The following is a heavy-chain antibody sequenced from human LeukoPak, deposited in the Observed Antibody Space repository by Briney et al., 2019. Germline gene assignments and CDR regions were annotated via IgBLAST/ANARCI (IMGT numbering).Heavy chain of an antibody. CDR1: GGSISSYY. CDR2: IYTSGST. J-gene: IGHJ6*03. V-gene: IGHV4-4*09. Sequence: SETLSLTCTVSGGSISSYYWSWIRQPPGKGLEWIGYIYTSGSTNYNPSLKSRVTISVDTSKNQFSLKLSSVTAADTAVYYCARIAAAGTWVMPWGYYMDVWGKGTTVTVSS. CDR3: ARIAAAGTWVMPWGYYMDV. D-gene: IGHD6-13*01.